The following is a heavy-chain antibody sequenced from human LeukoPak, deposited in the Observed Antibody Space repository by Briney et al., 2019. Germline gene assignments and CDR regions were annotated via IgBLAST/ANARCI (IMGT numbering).Heavy chain of an antibody. J-gene: IGHJ5*02. CDR1: GYSFTSYW. V-gene: IGHV5-51*01. CDR3: ARRMTTVFDSWFDP. CDR2: IYPGDSDT. Sequence: GESLKISCKGSGYSFTSYWIGWVRQMPGKGLEGMGIIYPGDSDTRYSPSFQGQVTISTDKSISTAYLQWSSLKASDTAMYYCARRMTTVFDSWFDPWGQGTLVTVSS. D-gene: IGHD4-17*01.